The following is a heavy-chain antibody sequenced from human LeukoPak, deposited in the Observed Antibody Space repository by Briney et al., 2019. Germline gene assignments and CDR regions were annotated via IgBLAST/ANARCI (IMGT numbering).Heavy chain of an antibody. D-gene: IGHD2-21*02. J-gene: IGHJ3*02. V-gene: IGHV4-39*01. Sequence: TAAETLSLTCTVSGGSVSSGNYYWSWIRQPPGKGLEWIAYVYYSGSTYYHPSLKSRVSISVDTSKNQFSLTLSSVTAADTAVYYCARHRLTATSAFDIWGQGTMVTVSS. CDR3: ARHRLTATSAFDI. CDR1: GGSVSSGNYY. CDR2: VYYSGST.